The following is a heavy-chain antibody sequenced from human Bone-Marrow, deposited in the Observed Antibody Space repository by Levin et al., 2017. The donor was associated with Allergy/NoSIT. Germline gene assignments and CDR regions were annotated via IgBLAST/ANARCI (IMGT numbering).Heavy chain of an antibody. Sequence: ASVKVSCKASGYTFTSYAMNWVRQAPGQGLEWMGWINTNTGNPTYAQGLTGRFVFSLDTSVSTAYLQISSLKAEDTAVYYCARDELEGAAIPFDYWGQGTLVTVSS. CDR1: GYTFTSYA. D-gene: IGHD2-21*02. CDR2: INTNTGNP. V-gene: IGHV7-4-1*02. J-gene: IGHJ4*02. CDR3: ARDELEGAAIPFDY.